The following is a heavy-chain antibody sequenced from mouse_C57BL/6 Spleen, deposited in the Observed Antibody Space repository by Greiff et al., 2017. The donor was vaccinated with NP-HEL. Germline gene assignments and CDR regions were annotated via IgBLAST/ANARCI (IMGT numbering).Heavy chain of an antibody. V-gene: IGHV1-50*01. J-gene: IGHJ1*03. CDR3: APYYYGSSNWYFDV. Sequence: VQLQQPGAELVKPGASVKLSCKASGYTFTSYWMQWVKQRPGQGLEWIGEIDPSDSYTNYNQKFKGKATLTVDTSSSTAYMQLSSLTSEDSAVYYCAPYYYGSSNWYFDVWGTGTTVTVSS. CDR2: IDPSDSYT. CDR1: GYTFTSYW. D-gene: IGHD1-1*01.